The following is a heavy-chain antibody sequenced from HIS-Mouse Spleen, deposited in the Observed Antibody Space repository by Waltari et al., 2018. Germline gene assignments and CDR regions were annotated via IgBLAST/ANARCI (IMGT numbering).Heavy chain of an antibody. Sequence: QVQLQQWGAGLLKPSETLSLTCAVYGGSFSGYYWSWIRQPPGKGLEWLGEINHRGSNHQHPSLKSRCTISVDTAKNQFSLKLSSVTAADTAVYYCARGRSPATVTIGYYFDYWGQGTLVTVSS. V-gene: IGHV4-34*01. J-gene: IGHJ4*02. D-gene: IGHD4-17*01. CDR3: ARGRSPATVTIGYYFDY. CDR2: INHRGSN. CDR1: GGSFSGYY.